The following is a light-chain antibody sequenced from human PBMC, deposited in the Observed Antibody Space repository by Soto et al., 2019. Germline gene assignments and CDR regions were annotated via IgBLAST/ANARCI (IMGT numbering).Light chain of an antibody. V-gene: IGKV3-15*01. CDR1: QSVSSN. CDR3: QQYNNWPPIT. Sequence: EIVMTQSPATLSVSPGERALLSCRASQSVSSNLGWYQQKPGQAPRLLIYRASTRATGIPARFSGSGSGTEFTLTISSLQSEDSAVYYCQQYNNWPPITFGQGTRLEIK. J-gene: IGKJ5*01. CDR2: RAS.